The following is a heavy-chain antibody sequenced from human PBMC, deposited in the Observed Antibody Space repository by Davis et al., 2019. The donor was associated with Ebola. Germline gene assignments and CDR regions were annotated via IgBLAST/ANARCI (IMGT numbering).Heavy chain of an antibody. CDR1: GFTFSSYE. D-gene: IGHD6-13*01. CDR3: ARDLRTGQLVFYYYGMDV. CDR2: ISSSGSTI. J-gene: IGHJ6*02. V-gene: IGHV3-48*03. Sequence: PGGSLRLSCAASGFTFSSYEMNWVRQAPGKGLEWVSYISSSGSTIYYADSVKGRFTISRDNAKNSLYLQMNSLRAEDTAVYYCARDLRTGQLVFYYYGMDVWGQGTTVTVSS.